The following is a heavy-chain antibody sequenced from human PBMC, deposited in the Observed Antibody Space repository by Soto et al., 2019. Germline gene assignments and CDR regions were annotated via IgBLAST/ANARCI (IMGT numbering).Heavy chain of an antibody. D-gene: IGHD6-13*01. Sequence: LRLSCAASGFTFSSYGMHWVRQAPGKGLEWVAVIWYDGSNKYYADSVKGRFTISRDNSKNTLYLQMNSPRAEDTAVYYCARISPGIAAAGNFDYWGQGTLVTVSS. J-gene: IGHJ4*02. CDR3: ARISPGIAAAGNFDY. V-gene: IGHV3-33*01. CDR2: IWYDGSNK. CDR1: GFTFSSYG.